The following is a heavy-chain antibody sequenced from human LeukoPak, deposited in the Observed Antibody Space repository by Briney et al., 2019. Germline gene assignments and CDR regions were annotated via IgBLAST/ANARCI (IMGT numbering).Heavy chain of an antibody. D-gene: IGHD3-3*01. CDR2: MNPNSGNT. Sequence: ASVKVSCKASGYTFTSYDINWVRQATGQGLEWMGWMNPNSGNTGYAQKFQGRVTMTRNTSISTAYVELSSLRSEDTAVYYCAREPRSYYDFWSGYPYYYGMDVWGQGTTVTVSS. V-gene: IGHV1-8*01. CDR3: AREPRSYYDFWSGYPYYYGMDV. J-gene: IGHJ6*02. CDR1: GYTFTSYD.